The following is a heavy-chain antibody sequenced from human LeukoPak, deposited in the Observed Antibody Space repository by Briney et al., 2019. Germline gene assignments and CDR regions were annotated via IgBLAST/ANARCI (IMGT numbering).Heavy chain of an antibody. CDR3: ARDSSGYSGTNTYNWFDP. D-gene: IGHD3-22*01. CDR1: GGSISSYY. Sequence: SETLSLTCTVSGGSISSYYWSWIRQPPGKGLEWIGYIYYSGSTNYNPSLMSRVTISVDTSKNQFSLKLSSVTAADTAVYYCARDSSGYSGTNTYNWFDPWGQGTLVTVSS. CDR2: IYYSGST. J-gene: IGHJ5*02. V-gene: IGHV4-59*12.